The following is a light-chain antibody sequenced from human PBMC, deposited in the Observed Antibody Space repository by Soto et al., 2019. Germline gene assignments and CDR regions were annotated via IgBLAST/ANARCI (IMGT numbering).Light chain of an antibody. CDR2: STD. J-gene: IGLJ2*01. V-gene: IGLV1-47*01. Sequence: QSVLTQSPSASGTPGQRVTVSCSGSSSNIGTNYVYWYQQLPGTAPKVLIYSTDKRPSGVPDRFSGSKSGTSASLAISGLRSEDDADYYCAAWDDSLSGPVFGGGTQLTVL. CDR3: AAWDDSLSGPV. CDR1: SSNIGTNY.